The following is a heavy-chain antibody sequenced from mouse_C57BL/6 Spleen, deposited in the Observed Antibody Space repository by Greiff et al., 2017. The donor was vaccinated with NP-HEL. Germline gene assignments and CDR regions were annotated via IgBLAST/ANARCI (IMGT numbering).Heavy chain of an antibody. CDR1: GYTFTSYW. J-gene: IGHJ1*03. Sequence: VQLQQPGAELVMPGASVKLSCKASGYTFTSYWMHWVKQRPGQGLEWIGEIDPSDSYTNYNQKFKGKSTLTVDKSSSTAYMQLSSLTSEDSAVYYCARTPYYYGRGYFDVWGTGTTVTVSS. CDR2: IDPSDSYT. D-gene: IGHD1-1*01. CDR3: ARTPYYYGRGYFDV. V-gene: IGHV1-69*01.